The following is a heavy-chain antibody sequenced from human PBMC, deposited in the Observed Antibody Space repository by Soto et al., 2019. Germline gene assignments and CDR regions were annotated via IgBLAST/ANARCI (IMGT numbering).Heavy chain of an antibody. J-gene: IGHJ4*02. Sequence: QIQLVQSGAEVKKPGASVKVSCKASGYTFTDHGISWVRQAPGQGFEWMGWISAYNDYTAYAQKFQGRVTMTTDKYTTTAYMELRSLTSDDTAVYYCAKDRPRFTQNFLDVYWGQGTLVSVSS. V-gene: IGHV1-18*01. CDR3: AKDRPRFTQNFLDVY. CDR1: GYTFTDHG. CDR2: ISAYNDYT.